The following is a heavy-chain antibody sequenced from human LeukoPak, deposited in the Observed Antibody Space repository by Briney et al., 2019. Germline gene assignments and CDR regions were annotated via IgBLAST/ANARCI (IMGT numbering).Heavy chain of an antibody. J-gene: IGHJ4*02. CDR2: ISYDGSNK. CDR3: ARGGVVPYGDYDPYYYDY. D-gene: IGHD4-17*01. Sequence: GGSLRLSCAASGFTFSSYAMHWVRQAPGKGLEWVAVISYDGSNKYYADSVKGRFTISRDNSKNTLYLQMNSLGAEDTAVYYCARGGVVPYGDYDPYYYDYWGQGTLVTVSS. V-gene: IGHV3-30-3*01. CDR1: GFTFSSYA.